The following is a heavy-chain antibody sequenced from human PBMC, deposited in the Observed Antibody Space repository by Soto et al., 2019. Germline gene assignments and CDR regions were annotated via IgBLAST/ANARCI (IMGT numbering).Heavy chain of an antibody. CDR3: SIDLDIPAACPNYFDY. J-gene: IGHJ4*02. V-gene: IGHV3-23*01. Sequence: RLSCAASGFTFSSYAMSWVRQAPGKGLEWVSAISGSGGSTYYADSVKGRCTISRDNSQNTLYLQMNSLRAEDTAVYSCSIDLDIPAACPNYFDYWRQGTLVTVSS. D-gene: IGHD2-2*01. CDR1: GFTFSSYA. CDR2: ISGSGGST.